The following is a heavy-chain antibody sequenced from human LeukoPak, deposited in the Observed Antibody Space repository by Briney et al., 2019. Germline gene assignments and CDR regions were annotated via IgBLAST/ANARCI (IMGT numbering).Heavy chain of an antibody. Sequence: ASVKVSCKASGYSFTGYYMHWVRQAPGQGLEWMGWINPNSGGTNYAQKFQGRVTMTRDTSTSTAYMELSSLRSEDTAVYYCARVHYSGSYFSQNYFDYWGQGTLVTVSS. D-gene: IGHD1-26*01. CDR3: ARVHYSGSYFSQNYFDY. J-gene: IGHJ4*02. CDR1: GYSFTGYY. V-gene: IGHV1-2*02. CDR2: INPNSGGT.